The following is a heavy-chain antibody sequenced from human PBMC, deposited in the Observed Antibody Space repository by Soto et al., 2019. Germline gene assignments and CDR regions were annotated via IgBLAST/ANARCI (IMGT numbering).Heavy chain of an antibody. CDR3: ARHGPRVAAAPFNWFDL. Sequence: GESLKISCKASGYSFTTYWISWVRQMPGKGLEWMGRIDPSDSYTNYSPSFQGHVTISADKSISTAYLQWSRLKASDTAMYYCARHGPRVAAAPFNWFDLWGQGTLVPVSA. CDR2: IDPSDSYT. D-gene: IGHD2-15*01. CDR1: GYSFTTYW. V-gene: IGHV5-10-1*01. J-gene: IGHJ5*02.